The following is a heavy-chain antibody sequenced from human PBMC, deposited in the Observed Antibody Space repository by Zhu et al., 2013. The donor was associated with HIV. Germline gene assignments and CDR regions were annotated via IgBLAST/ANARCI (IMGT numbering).Heavy chain of an antibody. J-gene: IGHJ6*03. Sequence: QVQLQESGPGLVKPSETLSLTCTVSGGSISSSSYYWGWIRQPPGKGLEWIGSIYYSGSTYYNPSLKSRVTISVDTSKNQFSLKLSSVTAADTAVYYCARDRYWFGDPPMDVWGKGTTVTVSS. V-gene: IGHV4-39*07. D-gene: IGHD3-10*01. CDR2: IYYSGST. CDR1: GGSISSSSYY. CDR3: ARDRYWFGDPPMDV.